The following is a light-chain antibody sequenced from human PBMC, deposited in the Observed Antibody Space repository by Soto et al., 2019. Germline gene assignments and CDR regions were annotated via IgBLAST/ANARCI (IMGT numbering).Light chain of an antibody. J-gene: IGKJ5*01. CDR3: QQYYSYPIT. CDR2: KTS. Sequence: DIPMTQSPSTLSACVGDRVAITCRASQSISSWLPWYQQKQGKAPKLLISKTSTLXSAVPSRFSGSGYEPEFTLTISCLQYEDFATSYCQQYYSYPITLGQGTRLEI. V-gene: IGKV1-5*03. CDR1: QSISSW.